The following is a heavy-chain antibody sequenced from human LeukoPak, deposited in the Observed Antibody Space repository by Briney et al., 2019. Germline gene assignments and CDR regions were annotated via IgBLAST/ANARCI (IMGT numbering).Heavy chain of an antibody. Sequence: GGSLRLSCAASGFTFSTFAIHWVRQAPGKGLEWVAVISYDGSNKYYADSVKGRFTISRDNSKNTLYLQMNSLRAEDTAVYYCAKDLKTYYYDSSGRTWGQGTLVTVSS. CDR1: GFTFSTFA. CDR3: AKDLKTYYYDSSGRT. J-gene: IGHJ4*02. V-gene: IGHV3-30-3*01. D-gene: IGHD3-22*01. CDR2: ISYDGSNK.